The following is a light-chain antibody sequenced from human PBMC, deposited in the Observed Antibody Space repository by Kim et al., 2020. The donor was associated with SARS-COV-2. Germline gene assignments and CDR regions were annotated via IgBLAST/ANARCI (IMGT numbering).Light chain of an antibody. CDR2: ALI. J-gene: IGLJ1*01. Sequence: HSVTRPVRGAITAVGSYTPVSCYQQHPGQAHTLMIYALITRPSGVPDRFSGSKSGNTASLTVSGLQAEDEADYYCTSSAGSDNIFVFGTGTKVTVL. V-gene: IGLV2-8*01. CDR1: ITAVGSYTP. CDR3: TSSAGSDNIFV.